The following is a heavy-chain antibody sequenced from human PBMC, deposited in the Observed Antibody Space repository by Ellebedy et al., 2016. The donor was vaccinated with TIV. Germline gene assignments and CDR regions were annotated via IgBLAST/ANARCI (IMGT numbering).Heavy chain of an antibody. J-gene: IGHJ3*02. CDR3: ARGFNKFFDI. CDR2: IGGSGSFS. D-gene: IGHD1/OR15-1a*01. Sequence: GGSLRLXCAASGFTFSSFAMNWVRQAPGKGLEWVSFIGGSGSFSDFAESVKGRFTMSRDNSRNTVYLQMNSLRADDTAVYYCARGFNKFFDIWGQGTTVTVSA. CDR1: GFTFSSFA. V-gene: IGHV3-23*01.